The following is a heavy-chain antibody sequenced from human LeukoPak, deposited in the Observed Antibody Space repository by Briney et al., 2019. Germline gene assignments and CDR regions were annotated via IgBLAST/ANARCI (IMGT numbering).Heavy chain of an antibody. V-gene: IGHV4-39*01. CDR2: IFYSANT. J-gene: IGHJ6*03. Sequence: PSETLSLTCTVSGGSISSSSYHWGCIRQPPGKGLEWIGHIFYSANTYYNPSLKSRVTISEDTSKNQFSLKLTSVTAADTAVYYCARINHYYYYYYMDVWGKGTAVTVSS. D-gene: IGHD3-16*01. CDR3: ARINHYYYYYYMDV. CDR1: GGSISSSSYH.